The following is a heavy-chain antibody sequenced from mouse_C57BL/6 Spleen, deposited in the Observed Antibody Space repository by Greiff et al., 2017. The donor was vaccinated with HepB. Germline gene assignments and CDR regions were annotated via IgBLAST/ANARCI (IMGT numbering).Heavy chain of an antibody. CDR3: ARTELYYDYAAWFAY. CDR2: INPNYGTT. V-gene: IGHV1-39*01. D-gene: IGHD2-4*01. J-gene: IGHJ3*01. CDR1: GYSFTDYN. Sequence: VHVKQSGPELVKPGASVKISCKASGYSFTDYNMNWVKQSNGKSLEWIGVINPNYGTTSYNQKFKGKATLTVDQSSSTAYMQLNSLTSEDSAVYYCARTELYYDYAAWFAYWGQGTLVTVSA.